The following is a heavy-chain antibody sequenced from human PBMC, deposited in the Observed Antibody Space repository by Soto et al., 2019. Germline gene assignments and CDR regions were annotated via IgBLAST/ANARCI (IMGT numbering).Heavy chain of an antibody. CDR1: GDSVSSNSAA. CDR3: ARGAINSDIVATIWWFDP. D-gene: IGHD5-12*01. J-gene: IGHJ5*02. V-gene: IGHV6-1*01. Sequence: SQTLSLTCAISGDSVSSNSAAWNWIRQSPSRGLEWLGRTYYRSKWYNDYAVSVKSRITINPDTSKNQFSLQLNSVTPEDMAVYYCARGAINSDIVATIWWFDPWGQGTLVTVSS. CDR2: TYYRSKWYN.